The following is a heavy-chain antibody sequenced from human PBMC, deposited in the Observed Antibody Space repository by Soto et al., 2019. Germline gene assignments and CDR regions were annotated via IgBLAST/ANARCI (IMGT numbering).Heavy chain of an antibody. D-gene: IGHD6-19*01. CDR3: AKDRRGIAVGKNAFDI. Sequence: EVQLLESGGGLVQPGGSLRLSCAASGFTFSSYAMSWVRQDPGKGLEWVSAISGSGGSTYYADSVKGRFTISRDNSKNTLYLQMNSLRAEDTAVYYCAKDRRGIAVGKNAFDIWGQGTMVTVSS. J-gene: IGHJ3*02. CDR2: ISGSGGST. V-gene: IGHV3-23*01. CDR1: GFTFSSYA.